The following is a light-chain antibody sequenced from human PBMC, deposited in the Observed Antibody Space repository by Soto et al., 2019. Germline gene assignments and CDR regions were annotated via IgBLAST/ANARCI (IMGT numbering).Light chain of an antibody. CDR3: QSYDRSLSDHV. V-gene: IGLV1-40*01. Sequence: QSVLTQPPSASGTPGQRVTISCSGSISNIGGNTVNWYQQLPGTPPKLLIYGNSNRPSGVPDRFSGSKSGTSASLAITGLQAEDEADYYCQSYDRSLSDHVFGTGTKVTVL. CDR1: ISNIGGNT. J-gene: IGLJ1*01. CDR2: GNS.